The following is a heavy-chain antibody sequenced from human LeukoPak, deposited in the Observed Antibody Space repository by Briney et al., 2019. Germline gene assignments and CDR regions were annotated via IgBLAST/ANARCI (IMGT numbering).Heavy chain of an antibody. Sequence: PGGSLRLSCAASGFTFSSYEMNWVRQAPGKGLEWASYISSSGSTIYYADSVKGRFTISRDNAKNSLYLQMNSLRAEDTAVYYCARDLMVRGVIIRGSFDYWGQGTLVTVSS. CDR2: ISSSGSTI. CDR1: GFTFSSYE. CDR3: ARDLMVRGVIIRGSFDY. V-gene: IGHV3-48*03. D-gene: IGHD3-10*01. J-gene: IGHJ4*02.